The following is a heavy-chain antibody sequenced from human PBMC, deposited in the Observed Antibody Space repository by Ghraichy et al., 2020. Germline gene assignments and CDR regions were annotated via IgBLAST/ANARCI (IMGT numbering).Heavy chain of an antibody. D-gene: IGHD3-22*01. CDR2: ISSSSSTI. CDR3: ARDPRYYYDSSGYYQGFDY. J-gene: IGHJ4*02. V-gene: IGHV3-48*01. Sequence: GGSLRLSCAASGFTFSSYSMNWVRQAPGKGLEWVSYISSSSSTIYYADSVKGRFTISRDNAKNSLYLQMNSLRAEDTAVYYCARDPRYYYDSSGYYQGFDYWGQGTLVTVSS. CDR1: GFTFSSYS.